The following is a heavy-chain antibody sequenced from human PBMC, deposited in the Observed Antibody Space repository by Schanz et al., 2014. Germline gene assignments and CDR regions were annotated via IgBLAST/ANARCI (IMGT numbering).Heavy chain of an antibody. V-gene: IGHV1-18*01. Sequence: QVQLVQSGAEVKKPGASVKVSCKASGYTFISYGIKWVRQAPGQGLEWMGWISAYNGHTDYAQKLQGRVTLTTDTSTSTAYMELRNLRSDDAAAYYCARAKRFGEMDVWGQGTTVTVSS. CDR2: ISAYNGHT. CDR3: ARAKRFGEMDV. D-gene: IGHD3-10*01. J-gene: IGHJ6*02. CDR1: GYTFISYG.